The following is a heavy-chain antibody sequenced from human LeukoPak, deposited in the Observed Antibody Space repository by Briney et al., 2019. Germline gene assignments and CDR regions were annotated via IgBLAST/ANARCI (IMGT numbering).Heavy chain of an antibody. D-gene: IGHD3-10*01. V-gene: IGHV1-18*01. CDR2: ISAYNGNT. Sequence: ASVKVSCKASGYTFTNYGISWVRQAPGQGLEWMGWISAYNGNTNYAQKLQGRVTVTTDASTSTAYMEPRSLRSDDTAVYYCARGIYGSGSYSYYYYYMDVWGKGTTVTISS. CDR3: ARGIYGSGSYSYYYYYMDV. CDR1: GYTFTNYG. J-gene: IGHJ6*03.